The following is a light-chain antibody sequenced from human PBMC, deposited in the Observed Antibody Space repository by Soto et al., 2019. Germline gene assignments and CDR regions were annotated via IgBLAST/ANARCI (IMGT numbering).Light chain of an antibody. J-gene: IGKJ3*01. CDR1: QSISSY. Sequence: DIQMTQSPSSLSASVGDRVTITCRARQSISSYLNWYQQKPGKAPKLLIYAASSLQSGVPSGFSGSGSGTDFTLSISSLQPENFATYYCQQSYSTPFTFGPGTKVDIK. V-gene: IGKV1-39*01. CDR3: QQSYSTPFT. CDR2: AAS.